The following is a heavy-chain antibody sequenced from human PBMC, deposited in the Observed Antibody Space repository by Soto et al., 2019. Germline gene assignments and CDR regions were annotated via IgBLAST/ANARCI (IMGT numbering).Heavy chain of an antibody. CDR1: GFIFSSYA. Sequence: EVQLLESGGGLVQPGGSLRLSCTASGFIFSSYAMSWVRQAPGKGLEWVSAISASGDNAYYADSVKGRFTISRDRSKSVYLQMKSLRSEYTAIYSWAKLFVAGTRGYFDSWGQRTLVTVSS. J-gene: IGHJ4*02. V-gene: IGHV3-23*01. CDR3: AKLFVAGTRGYFDS. D-gene: IGHD6-19*01. CDR2: ISASGDNA.